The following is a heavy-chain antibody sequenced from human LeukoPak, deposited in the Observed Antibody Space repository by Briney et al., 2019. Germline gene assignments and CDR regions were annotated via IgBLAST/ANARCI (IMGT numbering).Heavy chain of an antibody. CDR3: AADGGGLSSVVTPRSSPFDY. V-gene: IGHV1-24*01. CDR1: VYSLHELS. Sequence: SENVPYKVCVYSLHELSMHWVRQAPGTGLEGMGGFDHADGETVYAHRCQGRLTMTEDTPTNTGYMELTSLRSEDTAVYYCAADGGGLSSVVTPRSSPFDYWGQGTLVTVSS. J-gene: IGHJ4*02. D-gene: IGHD4-23*01. CDR2: FDHADGET.